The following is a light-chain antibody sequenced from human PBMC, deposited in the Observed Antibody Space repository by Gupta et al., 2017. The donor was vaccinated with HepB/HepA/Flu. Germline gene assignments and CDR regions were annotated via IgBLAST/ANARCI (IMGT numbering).Light chain of an antibody. J-gene: IGKJ1*01. CDR1: QSVLYNSNDKNY. V-gene: IGKV4-1*01. CDR2: WAS. CDR3: QQYDSTPWT. Sequence: DIVMTQSPDSLAVSLGERATINCKSSQSVLYNSNDKNYLAWYQQKPGQPPELLIYWASTRESGVPDRFSGSGSGADFTLTISSLQAEDVAVYYCQQYDSTPWTFGQGTKVEIK.